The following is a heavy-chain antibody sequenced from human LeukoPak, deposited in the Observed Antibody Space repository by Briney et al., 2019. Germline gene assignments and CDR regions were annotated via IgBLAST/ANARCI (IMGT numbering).Heavy chain of an antibody. J-gene: IGHJ4*02. CDR2: IYSGGST. CDR3: ARDRLASLGYCSGGSCYGDYYFDY. CDR1: GFTFSSYA. Sequence: QAGGSLRLSCAASGFTFSSYAMSWVRQAPGKGLEWVSVIYSGGSTYYADSVKGRFTISRDNAKNSLYLQMNSLRAEDTAVYYCARDRLASLGYCSGGSCYGDYYFDYWGQGTLVTVSS. V-gene: IGHV3-66*01. D-gene: IGHD2-15*01.